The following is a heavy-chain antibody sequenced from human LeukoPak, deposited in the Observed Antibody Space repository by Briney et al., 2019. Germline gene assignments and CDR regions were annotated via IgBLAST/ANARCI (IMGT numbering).Heavy chain of an antibody. CDR3: ARGHSSGWFFDY. J-gene: IGHJ4*02. CDR2: IYRGANT. CDR1: GFTFSSNY. D-gene: IGHD6-19*01. Sequence: PGGSLRLSCAASGFTFSSNYMSWVRQAPGKGLEWVSVIYRGANTYYTDSVKGRFTISRDNSKNTLYLQMNTLRAEDTAVYYCARGHSSGWFFDYWGQGTLVTVSS. V-gene: IGHV3-53*01.